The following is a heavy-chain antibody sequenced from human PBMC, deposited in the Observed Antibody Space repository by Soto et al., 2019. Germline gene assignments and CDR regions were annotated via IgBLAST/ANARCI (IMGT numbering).Heavy chain of an antibody. CDR2: IYSGNT. Sequence: LETLSRTCPICGSSISCYYLAWIRLSTGKGLEYIGYIYSGNTHYHPSLNSRVTISVDTSKNQFSLRLSSVTPADPAVYYCAGGRWLQLPGYWGQGTLVTVS. D-gene: IGHD1-1*01. J-gene: IGHJ4*02. V-gene: IGHV4-59*01. CDR3: AGGRWLQLPGY. CDR1: GSSISCYY.